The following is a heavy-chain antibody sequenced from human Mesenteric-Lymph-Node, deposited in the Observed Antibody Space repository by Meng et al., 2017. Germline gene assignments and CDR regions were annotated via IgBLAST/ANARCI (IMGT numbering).Heavy chain of an antibody. Sequence: EGQLVESGGGLVQPGGSLRLSCAASGFTFSSYWMHWVRQAPGKGLVWVSRINSDGSSTSYADSVKGRFTISRDNAKNTLYLQMNSLRAEDTAVYYCASGYGSGSCFDYWGQGTLVTVSS. CDR1: GFTFSSYW. J-gene: IGHJ4*02. D-gene: IGHD3-10*01. V-gene: IGHV3-74*01. CDR2: INSDGSST. CDR3: ASGYGSGSCFDY.